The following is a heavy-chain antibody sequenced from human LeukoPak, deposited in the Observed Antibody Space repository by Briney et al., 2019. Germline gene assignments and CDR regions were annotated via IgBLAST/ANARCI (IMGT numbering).Heavy chain of an antibody. V-gene: IGHV1-24*01. CDR3: AAGRGIVVVPAAIIFDY. J-gene: IGHJ4*02. CDR2: FDPEDGET. D-gene: IGHD2-2*02. CDR1: GYTLTELS. Sequence: ASVKVSCTVSGYTLTELSMHWVRQAPGKGLEWMGGFDPEDGETIYAQKFQGRVTMTEDTSTDTAYMEPSSLRSEDTAVYYCAAGRGIVVVPAAIIFDYWGQGTLVTVSS.